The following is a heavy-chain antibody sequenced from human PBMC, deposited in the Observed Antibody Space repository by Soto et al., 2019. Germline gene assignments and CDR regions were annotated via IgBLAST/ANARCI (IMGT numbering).Heavy chain of an antibody. Sequence: GGSLRLSCAASGFTFSSYSMNWVRQAPGKGLEWVSYISSSSSTIYYADSVKGRFTISRDNAKNSLYLQMNSLRAEDTAVYYCARDDTTRFVYWGQGTLVTVSS. CDR2: ISSSSSTI. CDR3: ARDDTTRFVY. CDR1: GFTFSSYS. J-gene: IGHJ4*02. V-gene: IGHV3-48*04. D-gene: IGHD2-2*01.